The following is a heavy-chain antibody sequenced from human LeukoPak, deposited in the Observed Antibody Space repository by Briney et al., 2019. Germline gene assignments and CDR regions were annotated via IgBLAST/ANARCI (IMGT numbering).Heavy chain of an antibody. V-gene: IGHV1-18*01. CDR3: ARRPLWGSSSSLLWAFDI. J-gene: IGHJ3*02. CDR1: GYTFTSYG. CDR2: ISAYNGNT. Sequence: ASVKVSCKASGYTFTSYGISWVRQAPGQGLEWMGWISAYNGNTNYAQKLQGRVTMTTDTSTSTAYMELRSLRSDDTAVYYCARRPLWGSSSSLLWAFDIWGQGTMVTVSS. D-gene: IGHD6-6*01.